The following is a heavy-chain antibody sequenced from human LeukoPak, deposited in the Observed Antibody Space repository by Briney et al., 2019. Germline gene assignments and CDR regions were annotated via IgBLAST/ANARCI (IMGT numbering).Heavy chain of an antibody. D-gene: IGHD3-9*01. CDR2: IYYSGST. CDR3: ARNPAPYDILTGYYYNNWFDP. J-gene: IGHJ5*02. CDR1: GGSISSTSYY. V-gene: IGHV4-39*07. Sequence: SETLSLTCTVSGGSISSTSYYWDWIRQPPGKGLEWIGTIYYSGSTYYNPSLKSRVTISVDTSKNQFSLRLSSVTAADTAVYYCARNPAPYDILTGYYYNNWFDPWGQGTLVTVSS.